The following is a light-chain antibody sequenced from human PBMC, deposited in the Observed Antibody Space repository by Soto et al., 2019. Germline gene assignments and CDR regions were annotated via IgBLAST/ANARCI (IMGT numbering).Light chain of an antibody. CDR2: GAS. J-gene: IGKJ4*01. V-gene: IGKV3-15*01. Sequence: ELVMTQSPATLSVSPGERATLSCRASQSVSSSLAWYQQKPGQAPRLLIYGASTRATGIPARFSGSGSATEFTLTISSLQSEDFATYYCQQRSNWITFGGGTKVDIK. CDR3: QQRSNWIT. CDR1: QSVSSS.